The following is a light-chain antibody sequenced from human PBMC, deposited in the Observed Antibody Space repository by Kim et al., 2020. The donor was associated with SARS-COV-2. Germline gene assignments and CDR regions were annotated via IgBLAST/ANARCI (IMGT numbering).Light chain of an antibody. V-gene: IGKV1-9*01. CDR1: QGIKNY. J-gene: IGKJ2*01. Sequence: DIQLTQSPSFLSASVGDRITITCRASQGIKNYVAWYQQRAGKAPKLLIYAVSTLQSGVPSRFSGSGFGTEFTLTISSLQAEDSATYYCQQRNAYPYTFGQGTKLEI. CDR3: QQRNAYPYT. CDR2: AVS.